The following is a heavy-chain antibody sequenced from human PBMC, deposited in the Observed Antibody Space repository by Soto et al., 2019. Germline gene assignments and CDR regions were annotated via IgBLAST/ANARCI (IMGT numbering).Heavy chain of an antibody. CDR1: GFTFSKAL. D-gene: IGHD2-8*01. CDR2: IKSKTEGGTT. J-gene: IGHJ4*02. V-gene: IGHV3-15*01. CDR3: SGYCTNGVCYRDY. Sequence: EVQLVESGGGLVKPGGSLRLFCAASGFTFSKALMTWVRQAPGKGLEWIGRIKSKTEGGTTDYAAPVKGRFTISRDDSKNTLYLQMNSLKSEDTAVYYCSGYCTNGVCYRDYWGQGTLVTVSS.